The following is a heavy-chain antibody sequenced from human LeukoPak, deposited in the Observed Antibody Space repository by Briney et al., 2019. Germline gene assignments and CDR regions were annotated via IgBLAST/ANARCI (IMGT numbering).Heavy chain of an antibody. J-gene: IGHJ4*02. D-gene: IGHD4-17*01. CDR2: VSSSGIIK. V-gene: IGHV3-11*01. CDR1: GFTFNDYH. Sequence: GGSLRLSCAASGFTFNDYHMSWIRQAPGKGLEWIAYVSSSGIIKYYPDSVKGRFTISRDNAKNSLSLRMNSLTAEDTAVYYCVRWSPSTVTYDYWGQGTLVTVSS. CDR3: VRWSPSTVTYDY.